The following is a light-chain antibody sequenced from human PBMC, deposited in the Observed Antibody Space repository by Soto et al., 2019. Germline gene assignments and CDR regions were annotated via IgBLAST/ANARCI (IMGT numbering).Light chain of an antibody. V-gene: IGKV3-20*01. CDR1: QSLSSSY. J-gene: IGKJ5*01. Sequence: EIVLTQSPGTLSLSPGERATLSCRASQSLSSSYLAWYQQKPGQAPRLLIYDASSRVTGIPDRFSGSGSGTDFTLTISRLEPEYFSLYYCQQYGSSLPITFGQGTRLEIK. CDR2: DAS. CDR3: QQYGSSLPIT.